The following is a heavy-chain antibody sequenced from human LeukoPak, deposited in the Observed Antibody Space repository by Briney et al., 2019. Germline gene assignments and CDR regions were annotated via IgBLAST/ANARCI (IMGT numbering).Heavy chain of an antibody. CDR1: GFTASSNY. J-gene: IGHJ4*02. V-gene: IGHV3-66*01. Sequence: GGSLRLSCAASGFTASSNYMTWVRQAPGKGLEWVSLIYNDGSTYYADSVKGRFTISRDKSKDTLFLQMNALRAEDTAVYYCARDQGDVYDYWGLGTLVTVSS. CDR3: ARDQGDVYDY. CDR2: IYNDGST. D-gene: IGHD5-24*01.